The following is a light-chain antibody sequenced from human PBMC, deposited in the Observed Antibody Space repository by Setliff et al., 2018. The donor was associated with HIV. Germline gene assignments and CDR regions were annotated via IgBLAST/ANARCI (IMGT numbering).Light chain of an antibody. CDR3: SSYTSTLYV. V-gene: IGLV2-14*03. CDR1: SSDVGGYNY. J-gene: IGLJ1*01. Sequence: SALTQPASVSGSPGQSITISCTGTSSDVGGYNYVSWYQQHPGKAPKLIIYDVSNRPSGVSNRFSGSKSGNTASLTISGLQAEDETDYYCSSYTSTLYVFGSGTQLTVL. CDR2: DVS.